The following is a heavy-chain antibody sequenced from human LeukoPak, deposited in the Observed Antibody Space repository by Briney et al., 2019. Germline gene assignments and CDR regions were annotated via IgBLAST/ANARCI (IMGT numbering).Heavy chain of an antibody. Sequence: SETLSLTCAVYGGSFSGYYWSWIRQPPGKGLEWIGEINHSGSTNYNPSLKSRVTISVDTSKNQFSLKLSSVIAADTAVYYCARGPGDYTNDYWGQGTLVTVSS. D-gene: IGHD4-11*01. CDR3: ARGPGDYTNDY. V-gene: IGHV4-34*01. J-gene: IGHJ4*02. CDR1: GGSFSGYY. CDR2: INHSGST.